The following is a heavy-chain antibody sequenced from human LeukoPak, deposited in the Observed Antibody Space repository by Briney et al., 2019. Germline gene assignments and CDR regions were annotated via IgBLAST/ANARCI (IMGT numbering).Heavy chain of an antibody. CDR3: VRGSNYGDYLN. V-gene: IGHV4-59*01. CDR1: GGSISSYY. CDR2: IYYSGST. D-gene: IGHD4-17*01. J-gene: IGHJ4*02. Sequence: SETLSLTCTVSGGSISSYYWSWIRQSPGKGLEWIGYIYYSGSTNYNPSLKSRVTISVDTSKNQFSLKLSSVTAADTAVYYCVRGSNYGDYLNWGQGTLVTVSS.